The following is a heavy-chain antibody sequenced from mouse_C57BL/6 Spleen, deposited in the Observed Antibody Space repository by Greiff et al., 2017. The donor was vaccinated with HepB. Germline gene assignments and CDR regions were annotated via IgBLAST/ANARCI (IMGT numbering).Heavy chain of an antibody. D-gene: IGHD1-1*01. V-gene: IGHV1-72*01. CDR3: ARGEYYYGSYYAMDY. CDR2: IDPNSGGT. J-gene: IGHJ4*01. CDR1: GYTFTSYW. Sequence: QVQLQQPGAELVKPGASVKLSCKASGYTFTSYWMHWVKQRPGRGLEGIGRIDPNSGGTKYNEKFKSKATLTVYKPSSTAYMQRSSLTSEDSAVYYCARGEYYYGSYYAMDYWGQGTSVTVSS.